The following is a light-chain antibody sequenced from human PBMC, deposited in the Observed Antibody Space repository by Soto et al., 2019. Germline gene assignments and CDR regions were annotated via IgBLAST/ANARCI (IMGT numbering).Light chain of an antibody. V-gene: IGKV3-11*01. CDR3: QQRSVWPPLT. CDR1: QSVNIY. Sequence: EIVMTQSPATLSVSPGERATLSCRASQSVNIYLAWYQQKPGQAPRLLIFGASSMATGIPARFSGSGSGTEFTITISSLEPEDFAVYYCQQRSVWPPLTFGGGTKVDIK. J-gene: IGKJ4*01. CDR2: GAS.